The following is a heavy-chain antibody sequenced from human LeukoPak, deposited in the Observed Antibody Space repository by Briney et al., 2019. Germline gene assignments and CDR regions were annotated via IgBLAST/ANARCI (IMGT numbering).Heavy chain of an antibody. CDR3: ARDKHTYYYDSSGSKDAFDI. D-gene: IGHD3-22*01. CDR1: GGSISSYY. V-gene: IGHV4-59*01. Sequence: SETLSLTCTVSGGSISSYYWSWIRQPPGKGLEWIGYIYYSGSTNYNPSLKSRVTISVDTSKNQFSLKLSSVTAADTAVYYCARDKHTYYYDSSGSKDAFDIWGQGTMVTVSS. CDR2: IYYSGST. J-gene: IGHJ3*02.